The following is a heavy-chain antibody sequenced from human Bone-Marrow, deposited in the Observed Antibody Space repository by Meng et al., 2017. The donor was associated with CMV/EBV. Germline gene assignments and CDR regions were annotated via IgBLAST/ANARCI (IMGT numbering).Heavy chain of an antibody. Sequence: GESLKISCAASGFNFGNHWMSWVRQAPARGLEWVAAIRPDGGEQYYADSVQGRFNISRDNTKKSLSLQLNSLRAEDTAVYDCARDPDLDNGGSSWATFDYWGQGALVTVSS. CDR2: IRPDGGEQ. V-gene: IGHV3-7*01. CDR1: GFNFGNHW. D-gene: IGHD2-8*01. CDR3: ARDPDLDNGGSSWATFDY. J-gene: IGHJ4*02.